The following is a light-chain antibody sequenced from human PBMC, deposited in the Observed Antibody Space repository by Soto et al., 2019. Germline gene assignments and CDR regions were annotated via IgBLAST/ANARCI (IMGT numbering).Light chain of an antibody. CDR2: EVT. Sequence: QSAPTQPASVSGSPGQTITISCTGTSSDVGRYNTVSWYQHHPGKAPKLIIYEVTHRPAGISDRFSASKSGNTASLTISGLQAEDEADYYCNSLRVNHLYVFGSGTKLTVL. CDR3: NSLRVNHLYV. CDR1: SSDVGRYNT. J-gene: IGLJ1*01. V-gene: IGLV2-14*01.